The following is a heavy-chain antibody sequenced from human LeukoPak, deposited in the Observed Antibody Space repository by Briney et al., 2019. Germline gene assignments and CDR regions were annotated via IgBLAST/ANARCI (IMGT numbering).Heavy chain of an antibody. V-gene: IGHV4-59*12. CDR2: IYYSGST. CDR1: GGSISSYY. Sequence: PSETLSLTCTVSGGSISSYYWSWIRQPPGKGLEWIGSIYYSGSTYYNPSLKSRVTISVDTSKNQFSLKLSSVTAADTAVYYCARDESAFDIWGQGTMVTVSS. J-gene: IGHJ3*02. CDR3: ARDESAFDI.